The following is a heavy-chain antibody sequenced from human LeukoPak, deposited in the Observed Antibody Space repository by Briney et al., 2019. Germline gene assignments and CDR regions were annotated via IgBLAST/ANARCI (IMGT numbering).Heavy chain of an antibody. V-gene: IGHV3-53*01. J-gene: IGHJ3*02. Sequence: PGGSLRLSCAASGFTFSSFAVSWVRQAPGKGLEWVSVIYSGGSTYYADSVKGRFTISRDNSKNTLYLQMNSLRAEDTAVYYCASPSGILSPDAFDIWGQGTMVTVSS. CDR3: ASPSGILSPDAFDI. D-gene: IGHD1-26*01. CDR2: IYSGGST. CDR1: GFTFSSFA.